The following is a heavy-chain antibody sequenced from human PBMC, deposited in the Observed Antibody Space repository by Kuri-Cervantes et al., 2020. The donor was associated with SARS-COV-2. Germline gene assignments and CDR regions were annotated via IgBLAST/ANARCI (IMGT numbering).Heavy chain of an antibody. D-gene: IGHD2-15*01. J-gene: IGHJ4*02. V-gene: IGHV3-30-3*01. CDR2: ISYDGSNK. CDR1: GFTFSSYA. Sequence: GGSLRLSCAASGFTFSSYAMHWVRQAPGKGLEWVAVISYDGSNKYYADSVKGRFTISRDNSKNTLYLQMNSLRAEDTAVYHCAKDLGYCSGGSCYADYFDYWGQGTLVTVSS. CDR3: AKDLGYCSGGSCYADYFDY.